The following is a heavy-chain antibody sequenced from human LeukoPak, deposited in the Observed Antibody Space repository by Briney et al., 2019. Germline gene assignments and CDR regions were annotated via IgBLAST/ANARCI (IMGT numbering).Heavy chain of an antibody. J-gene: IGHJ4*02. CDR1: GASISTYY. V-gene: IGHV4-59*08. CDR2: IYNNLNT. Sequence: SETLSLTCTVSGASISTYYWSRIRQPPGTGLEWIGYIYNNLNTNCEPSLRSRVTISVDTSKNQFSLKLRSVTAADTAVYYCARHGSTFYFESWGQGTLVTVSS. CDR3: ARHGSTFYFES. D-gene: IGHD2-2*03.